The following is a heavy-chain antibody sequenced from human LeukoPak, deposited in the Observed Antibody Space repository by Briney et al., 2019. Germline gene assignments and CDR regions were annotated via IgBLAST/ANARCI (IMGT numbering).Heavy chain of an antibody. J-gene: IGHJ4*02. D-gene: IGHD6-13*01. V-gene: IGHV1-69*13. Sequence: SVKVSCKASGGTFSSYAISWVRQAPGQGLEWMGGIIPIFGTANYAQKFQGRVTITADESTSTAYMELSSLRSEDTAVYYCARGSSSSWYRTMYYFDYWGQGTLVTVSS. CDR2: IIPIFGTA. CDR3: ARGSSSSWYRTMYYFDY. CDR1: GGTFSSYA.